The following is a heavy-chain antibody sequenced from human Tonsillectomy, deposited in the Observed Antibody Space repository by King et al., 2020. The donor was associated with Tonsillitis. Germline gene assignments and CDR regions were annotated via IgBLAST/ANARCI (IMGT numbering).Heavy chain of an antibody. V-gene: IGHV4-34*01. D-gene: IGHD3-3*01. CDR2: INHSGST. CDR3: ARGTIFGVVIIDY. Sequence: VQLQQWGAGLLKPSETLSLTCAVYGGSFSGYYWSWIRQPPGKGLEWIGEINHSGSTNYNPSLKSRVTISVDTSKNQFYLKLSSGTAADTAVYYCARGTIFGVVIIDYWGQGTLVTVSS. J-gene: IGHJ4*02. CDR1: GGSFSGYY.